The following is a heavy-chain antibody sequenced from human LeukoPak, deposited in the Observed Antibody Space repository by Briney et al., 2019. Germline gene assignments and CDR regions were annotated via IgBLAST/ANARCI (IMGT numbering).Heavy chain of an antibody. CDR1: GGSISSSSYY. J-gene: IGHJ4*02. Sequence: PSETLSLTCPVSGGSISSSSYYWGWIRQPPGKGLEWIGSIYYSGSTYYNPSLKSRVTISVDTSKNQFSLKLSSVTAADTAVYYCAGEALYYDFWSGYWHWGQGTLVTVSP. V-gene: IGHV4-39*02. CDR3: AGEALYYDFWSGYWH. D-gene: IGHD3-3*01. CDR2: IYYSGST.